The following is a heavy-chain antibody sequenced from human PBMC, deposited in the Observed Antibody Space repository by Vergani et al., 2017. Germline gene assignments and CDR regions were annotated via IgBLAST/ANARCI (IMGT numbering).Heavy chain of an antibody. CDR3: ARGGTTYGDLDY. J-gene: IGHJ4*02. CDR2: IYYSGST. D-gene: IGHD4-17*01. Sequence: QVQLQESGPGLVKPSETLSLTCTVSGGSVSSGGYYWSWIRQHPGKGLEWIGYIYYSGSTYYNPSLKSRVTISVDTSKNQFSLKLISVTAADTAVYYCARGGTTYGDLDYWGQGTLVTVSS. CDR1: GGSVSSGGYY. V-gene: IGHV4-31*03.